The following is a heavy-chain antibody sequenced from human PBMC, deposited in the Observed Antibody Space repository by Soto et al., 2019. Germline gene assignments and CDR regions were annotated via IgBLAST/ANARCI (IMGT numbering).Heavy chain of an antibody. CDR1: GYDFTTYG. CDR2: ISAHNGNT. D-gene: IGHD1-1*01. Sequence: QVHLVQSGAEVKKPGASVKVSCKGSGYDFTTYGITWVRQAPGQGLEWMGWISAHNGNTNYAQKLQGRVTVTRDTSTSTAYLELRSLRSYVTAGYYCARGRYGDYWGQGALVTVSS. V-gene: IGHV1-18*01. J-gene: IGHJ4*02. CDR3: ARGRYGDY.